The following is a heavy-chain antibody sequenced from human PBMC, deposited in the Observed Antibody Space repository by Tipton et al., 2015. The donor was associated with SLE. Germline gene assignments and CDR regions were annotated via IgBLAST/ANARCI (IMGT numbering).Heavy chain of an antibody. CDR2: MYQTGTT. Sequence: TLSLTCTVSGYSISTGYYWGWIRQPPGKGLEWIGNMYQTGTTDYNPSLKSRVTISIDTSKNQLSLKLTSVTAADTAVYYCARGSVVADDYWGQGTLVTVSS. CDR1: GYSISTGYY. V-gene: IGHV4-38-2*02. J-gene: IGHJ4*01. CDR3: ARGSVVADDY. D-gene: IGHD2-15*01.